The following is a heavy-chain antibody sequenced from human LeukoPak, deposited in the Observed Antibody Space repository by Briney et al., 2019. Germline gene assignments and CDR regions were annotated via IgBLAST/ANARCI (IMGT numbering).Heavy chain of an antibody. V-gene: IGHV4-34*01. Sequence: PSETLSLTCAVYGGSFSGYYWSWIRQPPGKGLEWIGEINHSGSTNYNPSLKSRVTISVDTSKNQFSLKLSSVTAADTAVYHCARVCVNYDFWSGYSALLDYWGQGTLVTVSS. CDR1: GGSFSGYY. J-gene: IGHJ4*02. CDR2: INHSGST. CDR3: ARVCVNYDFWSGYSALLDY. D-gene: IGHD3-3*01.